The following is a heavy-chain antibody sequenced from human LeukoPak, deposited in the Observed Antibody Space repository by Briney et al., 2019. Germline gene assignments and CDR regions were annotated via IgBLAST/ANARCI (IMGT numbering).Heavy chain of an antibody. CDR3: ATILHSGLWFRELQLDY. CDR1: GYTLTELS. CDR2: FDHEDGET. D-gene: IGHD3-10*01. J-gene: IGHJ4*02. V-gene: IGHV1-24*01. Sequence: ASVKVSCKVSGYTLTELSMHWVRQAPGKGLEWMGGFDHEDGETIYAQKFQGRVTMTEDTSTDTAYMELSSLRSEDTAVYYCATILHSGLWFRELQLDYWGQGTLVTVSS.